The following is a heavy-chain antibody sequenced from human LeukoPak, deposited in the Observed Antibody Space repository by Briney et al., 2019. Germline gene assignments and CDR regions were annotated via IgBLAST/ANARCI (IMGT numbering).Heavy chain of an antibody. J-gene: IGHJ3*02. D-gene: IGHD1-26*01. V-gene: IGHV3-23*01. CDR3: AKDRRGGSYYAATLDI. CDR2: IRDSGDIT. Sequence: GGSLRLSCAASGFTFSSYAMSWVRQAPGKGLEWVSGIRDSGDITYYADSVKGRFTISRDNSKNTLYVQMNSLRVEDTAVYFCAKDRRGGSYYAATLDIWGPGTMLTVSS. CDR1: GFTFSSYA.